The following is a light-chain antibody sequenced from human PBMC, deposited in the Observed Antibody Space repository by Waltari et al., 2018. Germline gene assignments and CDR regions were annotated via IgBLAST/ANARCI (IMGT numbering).Light chain of an antibody. CDR3: CSYTGSSTSYG. CDR2: EAT. CDR1: STDLASYNL. Sequence: QSALSQPASVSGSPGQSLTITCTGASTDLASYNLVAWYQHHPNRAPKLIIYEATKRPPGISPRCSGAKSGATASLRISGLQADDEADYYCCSYTGSSTSYGCGGGTKVTVL. V-gene: IGLV2-23*01. J-gene: IGLJ1*01.